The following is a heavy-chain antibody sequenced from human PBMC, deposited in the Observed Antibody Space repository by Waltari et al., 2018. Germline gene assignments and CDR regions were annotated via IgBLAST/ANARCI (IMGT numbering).Heavy chain of an antibody. J-gene: IGHJ6*02. Sequence: EVQLVESGGGLVKPGGSLRLCCAASGFPFNPYTMNWVRQAPGKGLEWVSSISSTSSDIYYADSVKGRFTISRDNAKSSLYLQLNSLRAEDTAVYYCAGGYSSYYGMDVWGQGTTVTVSS. CDR2: ISSTSSDI. CDR1: GFPFNPYT. V-gene: IGHV3-21*02. D-gene: IGHD6-13*01. CDR3: AGGYSSYYGMDV.